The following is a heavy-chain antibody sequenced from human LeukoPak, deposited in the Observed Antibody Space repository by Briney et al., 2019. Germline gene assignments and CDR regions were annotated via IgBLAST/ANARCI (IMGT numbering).Heavy chain of an antibody. CDR3: ARACHRYSYGSSWYTPLYYFDY. D-gene: IGHD6-13*01. Sequence: SETLSLTCAVYGGSFSGYYWSWIRQPPGKGLEWIGYIYYSGSTNYNPSLKSRVTISVDTSKNQFSLKLSSVTAADTAVYYCARACHRYSYGSSWYTPLYYFDYWGQGTLVTVSS. J-gene: IGHJ4*02. CDR2: IYYSGST. CDR1: GGSFSGYY. V-gene: IGHV4-59*01.